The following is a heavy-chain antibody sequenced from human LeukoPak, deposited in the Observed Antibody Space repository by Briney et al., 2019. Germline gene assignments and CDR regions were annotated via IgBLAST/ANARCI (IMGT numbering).Heavy chain of an antibody. CDR2: IWYDGSNK. J-gene: IGHJ4*02. CDR1: GFTFSSYG. CDR3: ARDADIRALDY. V-gene: IGHV3-33*01. Sequence: GGSLRLSCAASGFTFSSYGMHCVRQAPGKGLEWVAVIWYDGSNKYYADSVKGRFTISRDNSKNTLYLQMNSLRAEDTAVYYCARDADIRALDYWGQGTLVTVSS.